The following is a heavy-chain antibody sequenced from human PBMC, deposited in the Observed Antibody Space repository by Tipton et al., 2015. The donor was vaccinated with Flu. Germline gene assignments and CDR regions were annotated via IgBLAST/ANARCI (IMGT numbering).Heavy chain of an antibody. CDR1: GDSMRSDYF. Sequence: LRLSCTVSGDSMRSDYFWAWIRQAPGKGLEWIGNIHYSGSPHYNPSLKSRVTITVDTSKNQFSLRLTSMTAADTALYYCARRDYSTYVSDPKNRFDPWGQGTLVTVPS. D-gene: IGHD4-11*01. V-gene: IGHV4-38-2*02. J-gene: IGHJ5*02. CDR3: ARRDYSTYVSDPKNRFDP. CDR2: IHYSGSP.